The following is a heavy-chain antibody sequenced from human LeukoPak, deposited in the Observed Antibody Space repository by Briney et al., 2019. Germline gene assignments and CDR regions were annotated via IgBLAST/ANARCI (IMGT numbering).Heavy chain of an antibody. CDR1: GSTFDDYA. J-gene: IGHJ4*02. Sequence: PGGPLRLSCAASGSTFDDYAMHWVRQAPGKGLEWVSLISGDGGSTYYADSVKGRFTISRDNSKNSLHLQMSSLRTEDTALYFCAKDNPYYSDSSDYYPGAFDSWGQGTLVTVSS. CDR3: AKDNPYYSDSSDYYPGAFDS. D-gene: IGHD3-22*01. CDR2: ISGDGGST. V-gene: IGHV3-43*02.